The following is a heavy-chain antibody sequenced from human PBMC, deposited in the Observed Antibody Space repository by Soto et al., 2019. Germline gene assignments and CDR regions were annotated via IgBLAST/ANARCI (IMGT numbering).Heavy chain of an antibody. CDR3: ARENNYYYDSSGSARDFDL. J-gene: IGHJ2*01. Sequence: PSETLSLTCTVSGGSISSGDYYWSWIRQPPGKGLEWIGYIYYSGSTYYNPSLKSRVTISVDTSKNQFSLKLSSVTAADTAVYYCARENNYYYDSSGSARDFDLWGRGTLVTVSS. D-gene: IGHD3-22*01. CDR2: IYYSGST. CDR1: GGSISSGDYY. V-gene: IGHV4-30-4*01.